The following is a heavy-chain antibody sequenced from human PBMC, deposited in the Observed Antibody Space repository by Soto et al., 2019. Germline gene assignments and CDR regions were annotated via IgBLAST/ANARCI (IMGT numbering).Heavy chain of an antibody. Sequence: ASVKVSCKASGYTFTSYALHWVRQAPGQSLEWMGWINAANGNTKYSQKFQGRVTITRDTSASTAYMELSSLRSEDTAVYYCARFSGVYYDRGGYSARADWGGGSLVTGSS. D-gene: IGHD3-22*01. CDR1: GYTFTSYA. CDR3: ARFSGVYYDRGGYSARAD. CDR2: INAANGNT. J-gene: IGHJ1*01. V-gene: IGHV1-3*01.